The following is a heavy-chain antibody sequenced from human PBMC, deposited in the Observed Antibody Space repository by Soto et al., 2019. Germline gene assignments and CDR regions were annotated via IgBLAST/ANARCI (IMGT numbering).Heavy chain of an antibody. CDR3: ARDQGYSSSWFYSYYGMDV. Sequence: ASVKVSCKASGYTFTSYGISWVRQAPGQGLEWMGWISAYNGNTNYAQKLQGRVTMTTDTSTSTAYMELRSLRSDDTAVYYCARDQGYSSSWFYSYYGMDVWGQGTTVT. CDR1: GYTFTSYG. D-gene: IGHD6-13*01. J-gene: IGHJ6*02. V-gene: IGHV1-18*04. CDR2: ISAYNGNT.